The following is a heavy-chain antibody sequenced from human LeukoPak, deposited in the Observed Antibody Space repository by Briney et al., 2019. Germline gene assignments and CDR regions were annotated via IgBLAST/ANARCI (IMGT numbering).Heavy chain of an antibody. J-gene: IGHJ6*03. CDR2: ISAYNGNT. CDR3: ARCIAVAGTHYYYYYMDV. CDR1: GGTFSSYA. Sequence: ASVKVSCKASGGTFSSYAISWVRQAPGQGLEWMGWISAYNGNTNYAQKLQGRVTMTTDTSTSTAYMELRSLRSDDTAVYYCARCIAVAGTHYYYYYMDVWGKGTTVTVSS. D-gene: IGHD6-19*01. V-gene: IGHV1-18*01.